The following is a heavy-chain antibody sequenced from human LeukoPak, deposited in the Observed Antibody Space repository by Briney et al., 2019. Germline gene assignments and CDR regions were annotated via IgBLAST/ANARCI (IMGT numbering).Heavy chain of an antibody. V-gene: IGHV3-48*01. CDR3: ARLKYYDILTGYYG. Sequence: GGSLRLSCAASGFTFSSYSMNWVRQAPGKGLEWVSYISSSSSTIYYADSVKGRFTISRDNAKNSLYLQMNSLRAEDTAVYYCARLKYYDILTGYYGWGQGTLVTVSP. D-gene: IGHD3-9*01. CDR2: ISSSSSTI. J-gene: IGHJ4*02. CDR1: GFTFSSYS.